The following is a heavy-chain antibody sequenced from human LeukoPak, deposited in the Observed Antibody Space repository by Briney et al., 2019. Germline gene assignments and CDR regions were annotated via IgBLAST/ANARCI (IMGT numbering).Heavy chain of an antibody. CDR2: IYYSGST. J-gene: IGHJ5*01. D-gene: IGHD2-2*01. Sequence: SETLSLTCTVSSVSISSYYWSWIRQPPGKGLEWIGYIYYSGSTSHNPSLKSRVTISVDTSENQFSLKLSSVTAADTAVYYCAREDACSSTSCYTINWYESWGQGIVVTVSS. CDR1: SVSISSYY. V-gene: IGHV4-59*01. CDR3: AREDACSSTSCYTINWYES.